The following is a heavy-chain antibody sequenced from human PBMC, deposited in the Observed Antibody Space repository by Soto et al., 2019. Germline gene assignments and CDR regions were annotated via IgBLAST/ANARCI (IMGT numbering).Heavy chain of an antibody. Sequence: ASVKVSCKASGYTFTGYYMHWVRQAPGQGLEWMGWINPNSGGTNYAQKFQGRVTMTRDTSISTAYMELSSLRSDDTAVYYCARDLPAYYDFWSGPDYWGQGTLATAS. J-gene: IGHJ4*02. CDR1: GYTFTGYY. CDR2: INPNSGGT. V-gene: IGHV1-2*02. D-gene: IGHD3-3*01. CDR3: ARDLPAYYDFWSGPDY.